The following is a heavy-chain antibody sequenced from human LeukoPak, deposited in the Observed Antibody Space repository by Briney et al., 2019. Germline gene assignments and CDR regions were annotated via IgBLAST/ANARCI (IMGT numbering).Heavy chain of an antibody. Sequence: GGSLRLACAASGFTFSSYAMHWVRQAPGKGLEWVAVISYDGSNKYYADSVKGRFTISRDNSKNTLYLQMNSLRAEDTAVYYCASDLDIWGQGTMVTVSS. CDR2: ISYDGSNK. V-gene: IGHV3-30-3*01. CDR3: ASDLDI. CDR1: GFTFSSYA. D-gene: IGHD1-1*01. J-gene: IGHJ3*02.